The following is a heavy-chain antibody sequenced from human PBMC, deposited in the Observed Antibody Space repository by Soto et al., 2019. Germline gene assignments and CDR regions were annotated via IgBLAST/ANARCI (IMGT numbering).Heavy chain of an antibody. J-gene: IGHJ4*02. Sequence: QVQLVQSGAEVKKPGSSVKDSCKASGGTFSSYAISWVRQAPGQGLEWMGGIIPIFGTANYAQKFQGRVTVTADESTSTAYMELSSLRSEVTAVYYCARDSYSGSYYFDYWGQGTLVTVST. CDR3: ARDSYSGSYYFDY. V-gene: IGHV1-69*01. CDR2: IIPIFGTA. D-gene: IGHD1-26*01. CDR1: GGTFSSYA.